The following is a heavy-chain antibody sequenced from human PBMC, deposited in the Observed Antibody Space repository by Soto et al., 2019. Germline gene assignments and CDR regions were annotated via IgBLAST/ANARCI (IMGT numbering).Heavy chain of an antibody. CDR1: GYTFSNYG. Sequence: QVQLVQSGAAVKKPGASVKVSCKASGYTFSNYGFSWVRQAPGQGLEWMGWIYIDNTKYAQKFQGRVTMTTDTSTSTVYMELRSLRSDDTAVYYCARDRDWNLDYWGQGTLVTVTS. CDR3: ARDRDWNLDY. D-gene: IGHD1-1*01. J-gene: IGHJ4*02. V-gene: IGHV1-18*01. CDR2: IYIDNT.